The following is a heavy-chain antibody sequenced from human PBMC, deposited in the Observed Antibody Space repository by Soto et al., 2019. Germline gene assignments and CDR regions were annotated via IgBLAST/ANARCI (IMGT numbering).Heavy chain of an antibody. J-gene: IGHJ6*02. Sequence: ASVKVSCKASGYTFTSYYMHWVRQAPGQGLEWMGIINPSGGSTSYAQKFQGRVTMTRDTSTSTVYMELSSLRSEDTAVYYCAGFFVDTAPYYYGMDVWGQGTTVTVSS. D-gene: IGHD5-18*01. CDR3: AGFFVDTAPYYYGMDV. CDR1: GYTFTSYY. CDR2: INPSGGST. V-gene: IGHV1-46*01.